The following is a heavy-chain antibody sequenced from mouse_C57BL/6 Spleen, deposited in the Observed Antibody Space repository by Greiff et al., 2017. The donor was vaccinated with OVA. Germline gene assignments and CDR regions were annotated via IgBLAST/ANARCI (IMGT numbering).Heavy chain of an antibody. CDR3: ARQEARDWYFDV. Sequence: EVQLQESGGGLVQPGGSLKLSCAASGFTFSDYYMYWVRQTPEKRLEWVAYISNGGGSTYYPDTVKGRFTISRDNAKNTLYLQMSRLKSEDTAMYYCARQEARDWYFDVWGTGTTVTVSS. CDR2: ISNGGGST. J-gene: IGHJ1*03. CDR1: GFTFSDYY. V-gene: IGHV5-12*01.